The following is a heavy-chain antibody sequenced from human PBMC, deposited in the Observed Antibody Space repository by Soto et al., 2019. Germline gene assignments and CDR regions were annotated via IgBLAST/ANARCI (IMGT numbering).Heavy chain of an antibody. D-gene: IGHD4-17*01. CDR3: ARDWGVETTVTTPYCYYGMDV. V-gene: IGHV1-69*13. CDR1: GGTFSSYA. J-gene: IGHJ6*02. CDR2: IIPIFGTA. Sequence: SVKVSCKASGGTFSSYAISWVRQAPGQGLEWMGGIIPIFGTANYAQKFQGRVTITADESTSTAYMELSSLRSEDTAVYYCARDWGVETTVTTPYCYYGMDVWGQGTTVTVSS.